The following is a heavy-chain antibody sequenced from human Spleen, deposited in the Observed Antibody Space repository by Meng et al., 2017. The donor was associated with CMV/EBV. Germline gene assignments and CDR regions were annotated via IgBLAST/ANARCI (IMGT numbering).Heavy chain of an antibody. D-gene: IGHD2-21*01. CDR3: AKEAAQSSCNGDCYADY. CDR1: GFTFSRYT. V-gene: IGHV3-23*03. J-gene: IGHJ4*02. Sequence: GESLKISCAASGFTFSRYTMTWVRQAPGKGLEWVSLIHSGGSITYYTDSVKGRFTISKDNSQNTVFLQMNSLRVEDTAIYYCAKEAAQSSCNGDCYADYWGQGTLVTVSS. CDR2: IHSGGSIT.